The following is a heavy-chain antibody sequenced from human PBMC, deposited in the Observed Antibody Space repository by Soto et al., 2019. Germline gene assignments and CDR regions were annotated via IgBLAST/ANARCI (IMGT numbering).Heavy chain of an antibody. Sequence: EVQLLESGGGSVQPGGSLRLSCAASGFTFSTYAMSWVRQAPGKGLEWVSTISGSGESTYYADSVKGRFTMSRDNSKNTLCVQMNSLRAEDTAVYYCAKLGSGSVFDSSGYYGVAFVYWGQGTLVTVSS. CDR2: ISGSGEST. D-gene: IGHD3-22*01. CDR3: AKLGSGSVFDSSGYYGVAFVY. V-gene: IGHV3-23*01. J-gene: IGHJ4*02. CDR1: GFTFSTYA.